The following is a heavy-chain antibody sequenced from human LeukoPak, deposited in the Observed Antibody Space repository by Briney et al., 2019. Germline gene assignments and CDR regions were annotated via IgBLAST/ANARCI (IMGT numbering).Heavy chain of an antibody. Sequence: SETLSLTCTVSGGSISSYSWSWIRQPPGKGLEWIGEINHSGSTNYNPSLKSRVTISVDTSKNQFSLKLSSVTAADTAVYYCARGENSYGYFVDVDWGQGTLVTVSS. V-gene: IGHV4-34*01. D-gene: IGHD5-18*01. CDR1: GGSISSYS. J-gene: IGHJ4*02. CDR3: ARGENSYGYFVDVD. CDR2: INHSGST.